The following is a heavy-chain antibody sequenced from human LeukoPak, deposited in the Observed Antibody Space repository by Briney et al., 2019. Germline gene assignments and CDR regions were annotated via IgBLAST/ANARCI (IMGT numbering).Heavy chain of an antibody. D-gene: IGHD2-2*01. J-gene: IGHJ6*03. Sequence: SSVKVSCKASGGTFSSYTISWVRQAPGQGLEWMGRIIPILGIANYAQKFQGRVTITADKSTSTAYMELSSLRSEDTAVYYCARGPHRSSTSCYLYYYYYMDVWGKGTTVTVSS. CDR3: ARGPHRSSTSCYLYYYYYMDV. V-gene: IGHV1-69*02. CDR1: GGTFSSYT. CDR2: IIPILGIA.